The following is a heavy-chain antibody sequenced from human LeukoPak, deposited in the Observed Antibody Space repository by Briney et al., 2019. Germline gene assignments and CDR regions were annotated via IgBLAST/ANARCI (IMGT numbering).Heavy chain of an antibody. CDR1: GFMFSNFA. V-gene: IGHV3-23*01. CDR2: ISGSGGST. CDR3: AKANVVAAMADWFDP. Sequence: PGGSLRLSCAASGFMFSNFAMSWARQAPGKGLEWVSAISGSGGSTYYADSVKGRFTISRDNSKNTLYLQMNSLRAEDTAVYYCAKANVVAAMADWFDPWGQGTLVTVSS. D-gene: IGHD2-15*01. J-gene: IGHJ5*02.